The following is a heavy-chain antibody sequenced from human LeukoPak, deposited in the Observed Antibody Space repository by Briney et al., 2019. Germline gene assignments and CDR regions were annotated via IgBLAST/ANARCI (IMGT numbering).Heavy chain of an antibody. J-gene: IGHJ4*02. D-gene: IGHD2-8*01. V-gene: IGHV1-18*01. Sequence: ASVKVSCKASGYTFTSYGIIWVRQAPGQGLEWMGWISAYNGNTNYAQKFQGRVTITTDESTSTAYMELTSLRSEDTAMYYCASNDLVVYAGLYWGQGTLVTVSS. CDR1: GYTFTSYG. CDR2: ISAYNGNT. CDR3: ASNDLVVYAGLY.